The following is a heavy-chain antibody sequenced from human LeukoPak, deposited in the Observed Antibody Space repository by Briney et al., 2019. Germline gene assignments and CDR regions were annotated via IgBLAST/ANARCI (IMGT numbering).Heavy chain of an antibody. CDR1: GFTFSSYE. CDR3: ARQVASGFDP. CDR2: VSSSGTTI. J-gene: IGHJ5*02. Sequence: GGSLRLSCAASGFTFSSYEMNWVRQAPGKGLEWVSYVSSSGTTIYYADSVKGRFTVSRDNAKNSLYLQMNSLRAEDTAVYHCARQVASGFDPWGQGTLVTVSS. V-gene: IGHV3-48*03.